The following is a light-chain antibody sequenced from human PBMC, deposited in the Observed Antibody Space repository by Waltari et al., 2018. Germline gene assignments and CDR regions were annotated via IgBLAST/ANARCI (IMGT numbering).Light chain of an antibody. CDR1: QSVFSSY. Sequence: LLTQFPGTLSLSPGETATFSCRASQSVFSSYIGWYQQKPGQAPRLLIYGASNRATDIPDRFSGSGSGTDFTLTISRLEPEDFAVYYCQVYGSSPLTFGGGTKVEI. V-gene: IGKV3-20*01. CDR3: QVYGSSPLT. CDR2: GAS. J-gene: IGKJ4*01.